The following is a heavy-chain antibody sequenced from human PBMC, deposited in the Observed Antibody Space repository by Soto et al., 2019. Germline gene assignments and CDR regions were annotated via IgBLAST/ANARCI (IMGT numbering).Heavy chain of an antibody. CDR3: AKESSGWSYFDY. D-gene: IGHD6-19*01. CDR2: ISYDGSNK. Sequence: GGSLRLSCAASGFTFSSYGMHWVRQAPGKGLEWVAVISYDGSNKYYADSVKGRFTISRDNSKNTLYLQMNSLRAEDTAVYYCAKESSGWSYFDYWGQGTLVTVS. V-gene: IGHV3-30*18. CDR1: GFTFSSYG. J-gene: IGHJ4*02.